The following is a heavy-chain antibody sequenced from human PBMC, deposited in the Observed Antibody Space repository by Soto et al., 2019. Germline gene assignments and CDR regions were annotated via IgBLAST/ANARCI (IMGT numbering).Heavy chain of an antibody. CDR1: GYTFTRYG. CDR2: ISGYNGDT. V-gene: IGHV1-18*01. CDR3: AKNGQLPYYYSGMDV. J-gene: IGHJ6*02. D-gene: IGHD1-7*01. Sequence: QLVQSGAEVKQPGASVKVSCKASGYTFTRYGISWVRQAPGQGLEWMGWISGYNGDTNYAQKLQGRVTMTIDTSTSTDYMELRSLTSDDTAVYYCAKNGQLPYYYSGMDVWGQGTTVTVSS.